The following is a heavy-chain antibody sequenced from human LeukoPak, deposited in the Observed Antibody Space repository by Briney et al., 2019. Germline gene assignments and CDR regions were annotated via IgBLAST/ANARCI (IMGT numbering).Heavy chain of an antibody. Sequence: SETLSLTCTVSGGSISSSSYYWGWIRQPPGKGLEWIGSIYYSGSTYYNPSLKSRVTISVDTSKNQFSLKLSSVTAADTAVYYCARNYDFWSGYLDYWGQGTLVTVSS. CDR3: ARNYDFWSGYLDY. J-gene: IGHJ4*02. CDR2: IYYSGST. V-gene: IGHV4-39*07. CDR1: GGSISSSSYY. D-gene: IGHD3-3*01.